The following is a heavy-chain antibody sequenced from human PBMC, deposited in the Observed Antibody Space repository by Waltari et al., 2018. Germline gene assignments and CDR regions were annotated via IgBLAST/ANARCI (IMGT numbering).Heavy chain of an antibody. J-gene: IGHJ4*02. CDR2: IYYSGST. Sequence: QVQLQESGPGLVKPSETLSLTCTVSGGSISSYYWRWIRQPPGKGLEWIGYIYYSGSTNYNPSLKSQVTISVDTSKNQFSLKLSSVTAADTAVYYCARGRNEWYSSGWYDYWGQGTLVTVSS. CDR1: GGSISSYY. V-gene: IGHV4-59*01. D-gene: IGHD6-19*01. CDR3: ARGRNEWYSSGWYDY.